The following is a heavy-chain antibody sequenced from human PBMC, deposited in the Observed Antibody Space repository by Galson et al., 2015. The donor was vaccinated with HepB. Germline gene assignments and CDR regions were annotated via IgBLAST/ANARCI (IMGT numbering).Heavy chain of an antibody. J-gene: IGHJ2*01. CDR3: ARGAPTTRSLYFDL. Sequence: SLRLSCAASGFIFRTYAMHWVRQAPGKGLEGVAVVSYDGLNKYYADSVKGRSTISRDISKNTLHLQMNSLRPEDTAVYYRARGAPTTRSLYFDLWGRGTLVTVSS. CDR2: VSYDGLNK. D-gene: IGHD4-17*01. V-gene: IGHV3-30*04. CDR1: GFIFRTYA.